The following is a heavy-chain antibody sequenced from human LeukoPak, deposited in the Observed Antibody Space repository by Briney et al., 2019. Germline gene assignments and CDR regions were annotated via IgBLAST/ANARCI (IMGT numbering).Heavy chain of an antibody. V-gene: IGHV4-30-4*01. J-gene: IGHJ4*02. D-gene: IGHD5-12*01. CDR2: IYYSGST. CDR1: GVSISSGDYY. Sequence: PSQTLSLTCTVSGVSISSGDYYWRWLRQPPGKGLEWIGYIYYSGSTYYNPSLKSRVTISVDTSKNQFSLKLSSVTAADTAVYYCARYLYGDIVDYWGQGTLVTVSS. CDR3: ARYLYGDIVDY.